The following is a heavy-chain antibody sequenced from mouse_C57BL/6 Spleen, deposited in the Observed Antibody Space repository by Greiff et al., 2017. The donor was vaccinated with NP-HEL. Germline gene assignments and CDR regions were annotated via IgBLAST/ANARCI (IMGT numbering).Heavy chain of an antibody. J-gene: IGHJ4*01. CDR3: ARQGSNSYYAMDY. CDR2: IWSDGST. CDR1: GFSLTSYG. D-gene: IGHD2-5*01. V-gene: IGHV2-6-1*01. Sequence: QVQLKESGPGLVAPSQSLSITCTVSGFSLTSYGVHWVRQPPGKGLEWLVVIWSDGSTTYNSALKSRLSISKDNSKSQVFLKMNRLQTDDTAMYYCARQGSNSYYAMDYWGQGTSVTVSS.